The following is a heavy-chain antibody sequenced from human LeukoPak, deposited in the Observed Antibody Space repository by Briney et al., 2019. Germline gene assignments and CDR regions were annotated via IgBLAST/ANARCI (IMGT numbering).Heavy chain of an antibody. CDR2: INPNSGGT. CDR3: ASALYSNSGFGY. Sequence: ASVKVSCKASGYSFTAYYIHWVRQAPGQGPEWMGWINPNSGGTKYAQRFQGRVTMTRDTSISTVYIEVSRLTSDDTAVYYCASALYSNSGFGYWGQGTLVTVSS. J-gene: IGHJ4*02. D-gene: IGHD6-6*01. V-gene: IGHV1-2*02. CDR1: GYSFTAYY.